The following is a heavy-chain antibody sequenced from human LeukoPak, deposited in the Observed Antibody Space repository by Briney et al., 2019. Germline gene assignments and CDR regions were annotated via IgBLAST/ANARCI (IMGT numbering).Heavy chain of an antibody. D-gene: IGHD3-3*01. CDR1: GFTFSSYA. J-gene: IGHJ6*03. Sequence: GGPLRLSCAASGFTFSSYAMSWVRQAPGKGLEWVSAISGSGGSTYYADSVKGRFTISRDNSKNTLYLQMNSLRAEDTAVYYCAKRLYDNYYMDVWGKGTTVTVSS. V-gene: IGHV3-23*01. CDR2: ISGSGGST. CDR3: AKRLYDNYYMDV.